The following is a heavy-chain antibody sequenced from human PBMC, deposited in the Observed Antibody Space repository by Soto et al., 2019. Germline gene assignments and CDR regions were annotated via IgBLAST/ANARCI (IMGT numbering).Heavy chain of an antibody. V-gene: IGHV4-31*03. CDR3: ARSRLWEQHFDS. D-gene: IGHD1-26*01. Sequence: SETLSLTCTVSGGSLTSEGYYWSWIRQLPGKGLEWIGYIYYSGSIFYNPFLKSRASISAHSSKRQFSLKLSSVSAADTAVYYCARSRLWEQHFDSWGQGILVTVSS. CDR1: GGSLTSEGYY. J-gene: IGHJ4*02. CDR2: IYYSGSI.